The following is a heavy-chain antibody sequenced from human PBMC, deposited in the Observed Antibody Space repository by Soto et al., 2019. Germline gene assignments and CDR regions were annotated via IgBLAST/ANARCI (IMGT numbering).Heavy chain of an antibody. CDR3: ASGDSGSYSQDY. Sequence: PSETLSLTCTVSGGSISSYYWSWIRQPPGKGLEWIGYIYYSGSTNYNPSLKSRVTISVDTSKNQFSLKLSSVTAADTAVYYCASGDSGSYSQDYWGQGTLVTVS. V-gene: IGHV4-59*08. CDR2: IYYSGST. D-gene: IGHD1-26*01. J-gene: IGHJ4*02. CDR1: GGSISSYY.